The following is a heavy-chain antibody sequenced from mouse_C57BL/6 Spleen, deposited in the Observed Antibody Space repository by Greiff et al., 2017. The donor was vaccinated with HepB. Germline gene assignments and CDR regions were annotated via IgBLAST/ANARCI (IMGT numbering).Heavy chain of an antibody. D-gene: IGHD1-1*01. CDR2: ISYDGSN. V-gene: IGHV3-6*01. CDR3: ARESYYGSYYAMDY. CDR1: GYSITSGYY. Sequence: EVKLEESGPGLVKPSQSLSLTCSVTGYSITSGYYWNWIRQFPGNKLEWMGYISYDGSNNYNPSLKNRISITRDTSKNQFFLKLNSVTTEDTATYYCARESYYGSYYAMDYWGQGTSVTVSS. J-gene: IGHJ4*01.